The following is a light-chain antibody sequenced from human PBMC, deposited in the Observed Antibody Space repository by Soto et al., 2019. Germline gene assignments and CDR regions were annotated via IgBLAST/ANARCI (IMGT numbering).Light chain of an antibody. J-gene: IGLJ3*02. CDR2: RDG. CDR3: HVWDSSNGV. V-gene: IGLV3-9*01. Sequence: SYELTQPLSVSVALGQTARIGCGGNNIGGKYVHWYQQKPGQAPLLVIFRDGNRPSGVPDRFSASNSGNTATLTVSRAQAGDEADYYCHVWDSSNGVFGGGTKLTVL. CDR1: NIGGKY.